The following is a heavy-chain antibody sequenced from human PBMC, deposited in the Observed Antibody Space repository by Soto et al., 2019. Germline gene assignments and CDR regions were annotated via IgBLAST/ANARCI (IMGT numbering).Heavy chain of an antibody. CDR1: GFTFSSYG. CDR3: ARGGRPYYYDSSGYYEVFDY. CDR2: IWYDGSNK. Sequence: GGSLRLSCAASGFTFSSYGMHWVRQAPGKGLEWVAVIWYDGSNKYYADSVKGRFTISRDNSKNTLYLQMNSLRAEDTAVYYCARGGRPYYYDSSGYYEVFDYWGQGTLVTVSS. V-gene: IGHV3-33*01. D-gene: IGHD3-22*01. J-gene: IGHJ4*02.